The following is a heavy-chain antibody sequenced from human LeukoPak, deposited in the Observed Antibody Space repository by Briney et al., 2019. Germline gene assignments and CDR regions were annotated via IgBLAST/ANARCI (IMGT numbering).Heavy chain of an antibody. D-gene: IGHD3-3*01. V-gene: IGHV4-59*08. J-gene: IGHJ4*02. Sequence: SETLSLTCTVSGGSISSYYWSWIRQPPGKGLEWIGYIYYSGSTNYNPSLKSRVTISVDTSKNQFSLKLSSVTAADTAVYYCARTYYDFWSGYSYFDYWGQGTLVTVSS. CDR2: IYYSGST. CDR1: GGSISSYY. CDR3: ARTYYDFWSGYSYFDY.